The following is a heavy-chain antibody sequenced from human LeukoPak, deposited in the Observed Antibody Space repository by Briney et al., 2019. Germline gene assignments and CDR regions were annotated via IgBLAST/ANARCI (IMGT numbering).Heavy chain of an antibody. D-gene: IGHD3-22*01. J-gene: IGHJ4*02. CDR1: GDSINSLDL. CDR2: MYLSGTT. V-gene: IGHV4-4*02. Sequence: SETLSLTCTVSGDSINSLDLWSWVRQPPGKGLEWIGEMYLSGTTHSNPSVKSRVTISIDKSKNQFFLNLSSVTAADTAVYYCAGLVGRYSSGLYYYYFDPWGQGTLVTVSS. CDR3: AGLVGRYSSGLYYYYFDP.